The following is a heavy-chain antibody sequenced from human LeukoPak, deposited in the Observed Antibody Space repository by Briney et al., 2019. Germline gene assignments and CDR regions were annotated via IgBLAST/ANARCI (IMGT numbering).Heavy chain of an antibody. CDR3: ARENIEQWPAFDY. Sequence: GASVKVSCKASVYTLTGYYMQWVRQAPGQGPEWMGWINGNSGGTKYAQKFEGRVTMTSDTSTSTVQMDLGTLRSDDTAVYYCARENIEQWPAFDYWGQGTPVTVSS. CDR1: VYTLTGYY. CDR2: INGNSGGT. J-gene: IGHJ4*02. V-gene: IGHV1-2*02. D-gene: IGHD1/OR15-1a*01.